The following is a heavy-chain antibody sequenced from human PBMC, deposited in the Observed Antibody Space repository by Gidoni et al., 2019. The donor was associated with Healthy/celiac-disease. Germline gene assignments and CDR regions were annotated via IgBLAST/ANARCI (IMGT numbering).Heavy chain of an antibody. CDR2: INHSGST. CDR3: AKSLQPAGRNDAFDI. J-gene: IGHJ3*02. D-gene: IGHD6-13*01. V-gene: IGHV4-34*01. CDR1: GGSFSGYY. Sequence: QVQLQQWGAGLLKPSETLSLTCAVYGGSFSGYYWSWIRQPPGKGLEWIGEINHSGSTNYNPSLKSRVTISVDTSKNQFSLKLSSVTAADTAVYYCAKSLQPAGRNDAFDIWGQGTMVTVSS.